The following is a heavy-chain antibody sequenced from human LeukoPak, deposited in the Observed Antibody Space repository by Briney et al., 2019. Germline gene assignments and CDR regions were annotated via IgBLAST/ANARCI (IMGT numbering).Heavy chain of an antibody. Sequence: SVKVSCKASGGTFSSYSISWVRQAPGQGLEWMGGIVPIFGTADYAQKFQGRVTITADESTSTAYMELSSLRSEDTAVYYCARGRDYSNNFDYWGQGTLVTVSS. V-gene: IGHV1-69*13. J-gene: IGHJ4*02. D-gene: IGHD4-11*01. CDR2: IVPIFGTA. CDR3: ARGRDYSNNFDY. CDR1: GGTFSSYS.